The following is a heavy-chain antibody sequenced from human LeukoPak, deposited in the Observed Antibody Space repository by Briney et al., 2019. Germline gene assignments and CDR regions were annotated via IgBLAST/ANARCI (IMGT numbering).Heavy chain of an antibody. Sequence: PGGSLRLSCAASGFTVSSNYMSWVRQAPGKGLEWVSVIYSGGSTYYADSVKGRFTISRDNSKNTLYLQMNSLRDEDTAVYYCARAGYSSSPFDYWGQGTLVTVSS. CDR3: ARAGYSSSPFDY. D-gene: IGHD6-13*01. V-gene: IGHV3-66*01. CDR1: GFTVSSNY. CDR2: IYSGGST. J-gene: IGHJ4*02.